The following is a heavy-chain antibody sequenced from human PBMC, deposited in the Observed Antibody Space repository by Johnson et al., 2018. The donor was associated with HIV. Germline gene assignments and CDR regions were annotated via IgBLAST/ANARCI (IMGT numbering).Heavy chain of an antibody. CDR1: GFTFSDYY. J-gene: IGHJ3*02. CDR2: ISSSGSTI. D-gene: IGHD2-2*01. V-gene: IGHV3-11*04. Sequence: QVQLVESGGGLVKPGGSLRLSCAASGFTFSDYYMSWIRQAPGKGLEWVSYISSSGSTIYYADSVKGRFTISRDNAKNSLYLQLNSLRAEDTAVYYCARARSIVVVPAAIGSYAFDIWGQGTMVTVSS. CDR3: ARARSIVVVPAAIGSYAFDI.